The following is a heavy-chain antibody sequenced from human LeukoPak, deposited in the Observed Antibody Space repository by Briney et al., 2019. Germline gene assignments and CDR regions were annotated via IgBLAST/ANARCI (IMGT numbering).Heavy chain of an antibody. CDR3: ARDRGVHYQLPYGEFDY. D-gene: IGHD2-2*01. J-gene: IGHJ4*02. CDR2: IYYSGST. V-gene: IGHV4-39*07. Sequence: SETLSLTCTVSGGSISSSSYYWGWIRQPPGKGLEWIGSIYYSGSTYYNPSLKSRVTISVDTSKNQFSLKLSSVTAADTAVYYCARDRGVHYQLPYGEFDYWGQGTLVTVSS. CDR1: GGSISSSSYY.